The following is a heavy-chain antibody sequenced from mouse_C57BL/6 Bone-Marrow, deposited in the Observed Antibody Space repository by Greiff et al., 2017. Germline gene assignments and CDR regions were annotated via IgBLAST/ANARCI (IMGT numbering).Heavy chain of an antibody. CDR1: GFTFSNYW. J-gene: IGHJ3*01. CDR2: IRLKSDNYAT. D-gene: IGHD2-1*01. Sequence: EVKVEESGGGLVQPGGSMKLSCVASGFTFSNYWMNWVRQSPEKGLEWVAQIRLKSDNYATHYAESVKGRFTISRDDSKSSVYLQMNNLRAEDTGIYYCTAYGNYLAWFAYWGQGTLVTVSA. CDR3: TAYGNYLAWFAY. V-gene: IGHV6-3*01.